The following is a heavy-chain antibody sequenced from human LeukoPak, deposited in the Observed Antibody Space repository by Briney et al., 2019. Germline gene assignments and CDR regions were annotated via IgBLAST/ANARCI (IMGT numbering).Heavy chain of an antibody. D-gene: IGHD1-26*01. CDR3: ARHSDPYYFDY. Sequence: PSETLSLTCTVSGGYVRLYYWSWIRQPPGKGLEWIGLIYYTGSTNYNSSLESRVTISVDTSKNQFSLKLSSVTAADTAVYYCARHSDPYYFDYWGQGTLVTVSS. CDR1: GGYVRLYY. V-gene: IGHV4-59*08. J-gene: IGHJ4*02. CDR2: IYYTGST.